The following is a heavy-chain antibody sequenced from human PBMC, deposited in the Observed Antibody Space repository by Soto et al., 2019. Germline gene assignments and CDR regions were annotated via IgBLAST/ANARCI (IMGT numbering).Heavy chain of an antibody. V-gene: IGHV1-69*13. D-gene: IGHD3-22*01. CDR3: ASDSSGYYYGIVDY. CDR2: IIPIFGTA. Sequence: SVKVSCKASGGTFSSYAISWVRQAPGQGLEWMGGIIPIFGTANNAQKFQGRVTITADESTSTAYMELSSLRSEDTAVYYCASDSSGYYYGIVDYWGQGTLVTVSS. J-gene: IGHJ4*02. CDR1: GGTFSSYA.